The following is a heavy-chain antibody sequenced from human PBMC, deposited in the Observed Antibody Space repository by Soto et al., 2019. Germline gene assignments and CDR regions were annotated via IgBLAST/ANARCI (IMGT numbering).Heavy chain of an antibody. CDR3: ASSQVVVAATAFDY. Sequence: ASVKVSCKASGYAFTSYAMHWVRQAPGQRLEWMGWINAGNGNTKYSQKFQGRVTITRDTSASTAYMELSSLRSEDTAVYYCASSQVVVAATAFDYWGQGTLVTVSS. D-gene: IGHD2-15*01. CDR1: GYAFTSYA. CDR2: INAGNGNT. V-gene: IGHV1-3*01. J-gene: IGHJ4*02.